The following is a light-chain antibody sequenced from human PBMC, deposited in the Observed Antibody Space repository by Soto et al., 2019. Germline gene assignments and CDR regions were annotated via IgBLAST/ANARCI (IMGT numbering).Light chain of an antibody. CDR3: QQSYITPAG. V-gene: IGKV1-39*01. CDR1: QSISTH. J-gene: IGKJ4*01. CDR2: AAS. Sequence: DIQMTQSPSSLSASVGNRVTITCLASQSISTHLNWYQQKPGKAPNLLIYAASSLQSGVPSRFSGSGSGTDFTLTISSLQPEDFATYFCQQSYITPAGFGGGTKVDIK.